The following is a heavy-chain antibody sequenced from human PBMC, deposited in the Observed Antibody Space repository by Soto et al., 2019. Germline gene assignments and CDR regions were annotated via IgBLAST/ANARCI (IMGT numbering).Heavy chain of an antibody. D-gene: IGHD4-4*01. CDR2: ISSSSSSI. CDR1: AFTFSTYS. J-gene: IGHJ6*02. V-gene: IGHV3-21*01. Sequence: AESMRLASASYAFTFSTYSMNCVLHAPGKVLEWVSSISSSSSSIYYADSMKGRFTISRDNTKNSLYLQMTSLRAEDTAVYYCARASFTGYGMDVWGQGTTVTLSS. CDR3: ARASFTGYGMDV.